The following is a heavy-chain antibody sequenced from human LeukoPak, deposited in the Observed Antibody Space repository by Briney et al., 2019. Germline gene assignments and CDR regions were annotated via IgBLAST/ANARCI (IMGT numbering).Heavy chain of an antibody. J-gene: IGHJ4*02. CDR3: ARGYGGNSGPFDY. V-gene: IGHV3-33*01. Sequence: GGSLRLSCAASGFTFSSYGMHWVRQAPGKGLEWVTVIWYDGSNKYHADSVKGRFTISRDDSKNTLYLQMNSLRAEDTAMYYCARGYGGNSGPFDYWGQGTLVTVSS. CDR1: GFTFSSYG. CDR2: IWYDGSNK. D-gene: IGHD4-23*01.